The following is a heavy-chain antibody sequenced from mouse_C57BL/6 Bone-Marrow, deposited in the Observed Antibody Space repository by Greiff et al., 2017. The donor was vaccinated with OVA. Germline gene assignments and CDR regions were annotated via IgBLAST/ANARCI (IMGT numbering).Heavy chain of an antibody. D-gene: IGHD1-1*02. CDR3: VGGGS. V-gene: IGHV3-6*01. CDR2: ISDDGSK. J-gene: IGHJ2*01. CDR1: GYSITSGYY. Sequence: DVQLQESGPGLVKPSQSLSLTCSVTGYSITSGYYWSLIRQFPGKKLEWMGYISDDGSKNYNPSLKNRISITRDISENQFFLKLISVTTEDTATYFCVGGGSWGQGTTLTVSS.